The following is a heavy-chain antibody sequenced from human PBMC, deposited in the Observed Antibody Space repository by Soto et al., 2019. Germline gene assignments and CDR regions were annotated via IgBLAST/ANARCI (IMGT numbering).Heavy chain of an antibody. Sequence: QVQLVQSGAEVKKPGASVKVSCKASGYTFTSYYMHWVRQAPGQGLEWMGIINPSGGSTSYVQKFQGRVTMTGDTSPTKVYKELSRLRYEDTAVYYCARAIPRSGSYQTRYFDYWGQGTLVTGSS. V-gene: IGHV1-46*01. CDR3: ARAIPRSGSYQTRYFDY. J-gene: IGHJ4*02. D-gene: IGHD3-10*01. CDR2: INPSGGST. CDR1: GYTFTSYY.